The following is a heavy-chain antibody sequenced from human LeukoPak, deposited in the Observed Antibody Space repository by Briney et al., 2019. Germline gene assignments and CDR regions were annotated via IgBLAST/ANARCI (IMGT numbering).Heavy chain of an antibody. D-gene: IGHD3-22*01. J-gene: IGHJ4*02. CDR1: GGSISSSSYY. CDR2: IYYSGST. CDR3: ASQIDYYDSSGYSDY. V-gene: IGHV4-31*03. Sequence: PSETLSLTCTVSGGSISSSSYYWSWIRQHPGKGLEWIGYIYYSGSTYYNPSLKSRVTISVDTSKNQFSLKLSSVTAADTAVYYCASQIDYYDSSGYSDYWGQGTLVTVSP.